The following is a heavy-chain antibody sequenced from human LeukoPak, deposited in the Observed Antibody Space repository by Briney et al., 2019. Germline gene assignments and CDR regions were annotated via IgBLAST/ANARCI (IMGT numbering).Heavy chain of an antibody. Sequence: GASVRVSCKASGYTLTGYYMHSGRQAPGQGLEWMGWINPNSGGTNYAQKFQGRVTMTRDTSISTAYMELSRLRSDDTAVYYCARASGSYLTWGQGTLVTVSS. CDR1: GYTLTGYY. J-gene: IGHJ4*02. D-gene: IGHD1-26*01. V-gene: IGHV1-2*02. CDR3: ARASGSYLT. CDR2: INPNSGGT.